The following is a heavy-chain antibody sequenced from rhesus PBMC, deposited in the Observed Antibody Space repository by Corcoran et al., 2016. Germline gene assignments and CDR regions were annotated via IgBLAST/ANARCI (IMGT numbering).Heavy chain of an antibody. Sequence: EVQLVESGAGLVQPGGSLRLSCAASGFNFRNAWISWGWQAPGKGLEWVVPFKRNADGATAEYSAHVKGRFTISSDDSTDTRYLQMNSLETEDTAVYYCTTAWYSVIYWGQGVLVTVSS. CDR3: TTAWYSVIY. J-gene: IGHJ4*01. CDR2: FKRNADGATA. CDR1: GFNFRNAW. V-gene: IGHV3-30*02. D-gene: IGHD6-25*01.